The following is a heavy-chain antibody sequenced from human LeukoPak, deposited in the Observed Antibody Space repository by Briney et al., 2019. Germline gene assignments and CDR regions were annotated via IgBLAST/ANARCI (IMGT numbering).Heavy chain of an antibody. J-gene: IGHJ4*02. CDR1: GGSFSGYY. D-gene: IGHD3-10*01. CDR3: ARGSGSYKFFDY. V-gene: IGHV4-34*01. CDR2: INHSGST. Sequence: SETLSLTCAVYGGSFSGYYWSWIRQPPGKGLEWIGAINHSGSTNYNPSLKSRVTISVDTSKNQFSLKLSSVTAADTAVYYCARGSGSYKFFDYWGQGTLVTVSS.